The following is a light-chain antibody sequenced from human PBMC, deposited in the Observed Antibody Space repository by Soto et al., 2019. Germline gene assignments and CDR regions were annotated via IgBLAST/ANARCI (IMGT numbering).Light chain of an antibody. CDR1: QSVGSAY. V-gene: IGKV3-20*01. J-gene: IGKJ1*01. Sequence: EIVLTQSPGTLSLSPGERATLSCRASQSVGSAYLAWYQHKPGQAPRLLIYGASSSATVIPDRISGSGSGTVFTLTSSRLEHEDFAVYYCQQYGSSRWTFGQGTKVEAK. CDR3: QQYGSSRWT. CDR2: GAS.